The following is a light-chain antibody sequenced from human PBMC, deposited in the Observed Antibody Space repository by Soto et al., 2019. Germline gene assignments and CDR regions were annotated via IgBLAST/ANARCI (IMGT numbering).Light chain of an antibody. Sequence: DIQMTQSPSSLSASVGDRVTITCRASQSISSYLNWYQQKPGKAPNLLIYAASSLQSGVPSRFSGSGSGTDFTLTISRLQPEDFATYYCQQSYSTPRTFVQGTKVEIK. CDR1: QSISSY. J-gene: IGKJ1*01. V-gene: IGKV1-39*01. CDR2: AAS. CDR3: QQSYSTPRT.